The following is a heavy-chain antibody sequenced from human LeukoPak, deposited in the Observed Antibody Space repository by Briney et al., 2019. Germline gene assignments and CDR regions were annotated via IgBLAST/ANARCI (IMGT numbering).Heavy chain of an antibody. J-gene: IGHJ6*03. V-gene: IGHV4-39*07. CDR2: IYYSGST. Sequence: SETLSLTCTVSGGSISSSSYYWGWIRQPPGKGVEWIGSIYYSGSTYYNPSLKSRVTISVDTSKNQFSLKLSSVTAADTAVYYCARDRDYYYYIDVWGKGTTVTVSS. CDR1: GGSISSSSYY. CDR3: ARDRDYYYYIDV. D-gene: IGHD3-10*01.